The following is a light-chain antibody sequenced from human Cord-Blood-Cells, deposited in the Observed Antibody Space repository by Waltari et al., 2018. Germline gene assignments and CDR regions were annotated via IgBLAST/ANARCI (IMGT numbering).Light chain of an antibody. V-gene: IGKV3-11*01. Sequence: DIVLTQSPATLSLSPGERANLPCRASQSVSSYLAWYQQNPGQAPRLLIYDASNRATGIPARFSGSGSGTDFTLTISSLEPEDFAVYYCQQRSNWPPLTFGGGTKVEIK. CDR3: QQRSNWPPLT. CDR2: DAS. CDR1: QSVSSY. J-gene: IGKJ4*01.